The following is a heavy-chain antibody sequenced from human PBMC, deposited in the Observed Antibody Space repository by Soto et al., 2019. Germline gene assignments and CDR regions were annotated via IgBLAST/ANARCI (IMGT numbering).Heavy chain of an antibody. CDR2: ISYDGSNK. CDR1: GFTFSIYG. D-gene: IGHD4-17*01. Sequence: XLGLSCASSGFTFSIYGMHWVRQAPGKGLEWVAVISYDGSNKYYADSVKGRFTISRDNSKNTLYLQMNSLRAEDTAVYYCAKGKTVDWFDPWGQGTLVTVSS. CDR3: AKGKTVDWFDP. J-gene: IGHJ5*02. V-gene: IGHV3-30*18.